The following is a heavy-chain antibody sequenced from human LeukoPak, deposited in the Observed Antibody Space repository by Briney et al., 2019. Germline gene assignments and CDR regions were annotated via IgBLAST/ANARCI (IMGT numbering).Heavy chain of an antibody. J-gene: IGHJ6*03. CDR2: IKQDGSEK. CDR3: ARDERHCSSTSCSVHYYYYYYMDV. Sequence: GWSLRLSCAASGFTFSSYWMSWVRQAPGKGLEWVANIKQDGSEKYYVDSVKGRFTISRDNAKNSLYLQMNSLRAEDTAVYYCARDERHCSSTSCSVHYYYYYYMDVWGKGTTVTISS. D-gene: IGHD2-2*01. CDR1: GFTFSSYW. V-gene: IGHV3-7*01.